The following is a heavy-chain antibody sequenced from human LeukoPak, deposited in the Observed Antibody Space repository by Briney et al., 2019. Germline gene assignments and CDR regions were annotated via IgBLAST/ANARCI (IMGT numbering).Heavy chain of an antibody. CDR2: IDDSGNT. Sequence: SETLSLTCAVSGGSISSGGYSWSWIRRPPGKGLEWIGYIDDSGNTNYNPSLKSQVTISVDKSKNQFSLKLSFVTAADTAMYYCARSDYHNSGSHTVFDAFDIWGQGTRVTVSS. D-gene: IGHD3-10*01. V-gene: IGHV4-61*08. J-gene: IGHJ3*02. CDR1: GGSISSGGYS. CDR3: ARSDYHNSGSHTVFDAFDI.